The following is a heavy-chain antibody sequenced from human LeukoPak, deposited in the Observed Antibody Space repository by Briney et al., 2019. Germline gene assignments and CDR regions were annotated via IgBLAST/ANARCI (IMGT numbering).Heavy chain of an antibody. J-gene: IGHJ6*01. CDR2: IRSKASGGTT. CDR1: GFTFGDYA. V-gene: IGHV3-49*04. CDR3: TRVTCSSTSCYLYYYGMDV. D-gene: IGHD2-2*01. Sequence: GRSLRLSCTASGFTFGDYAMSWVRQAPGKGLEWVGVIRSKASGGTTEYAASVKGRFTTSRDDSKSIAYLQMNSLKTEDTAVYYCTRVTCSSTSCYLYYYGMDVWGQGTTVTVSS.